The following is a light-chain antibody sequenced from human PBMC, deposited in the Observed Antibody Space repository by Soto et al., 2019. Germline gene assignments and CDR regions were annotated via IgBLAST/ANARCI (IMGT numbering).Light chain of an antibody. CDR1: SSDVGGYNY. CDR3: CSYAGSYTLGV. Sequence: QSALTQPRSVSGSPGQSVTISCTGTSSDVGGYNYVSWYQQHPGKAPKLMIYDVSKRPSGVPDRFSGSKSGNTASLTISGLQAEDEADYYCCSYAGSYTLGVFGGGTPQTVL. J-gene: IGLJ3*02. V-gene: IGLV2-11*01. CDR2: DVS.